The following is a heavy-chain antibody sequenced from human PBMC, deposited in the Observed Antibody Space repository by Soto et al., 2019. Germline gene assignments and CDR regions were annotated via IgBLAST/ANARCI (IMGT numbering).Heavy chain of an antibody. Sequence: EVQLVESGGGLVQPGGSLRLSCAASGFTVSSNYMSWVRQAPGKGLEWVSVIYSGGSTYYADSVKGRFTISRDNSKNTLYLQMNSLRAEDTAVYYCARDLSSDSGMDVWGQGTTVTVSS. CDR3: ARDLSSDSGMDV. V-gene: IGHV3-66*01. J-gene: IGHJ6*02. CDR1: GFTVSSNY. CDR2: IYSGGST.